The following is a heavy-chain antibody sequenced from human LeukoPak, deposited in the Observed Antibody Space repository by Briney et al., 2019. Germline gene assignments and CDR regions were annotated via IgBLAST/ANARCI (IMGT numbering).Heavy chain of an antibody. Sequence: GASVKVSCKVSGYTLTESSMHWVRQAPGKGLEWMGGFDSEDGEIIYAQKFQGRVTMTEDTSTDTAYMELSSLRAEDTALYYCAKDTALAGTGYIDYWGQGTLVTVSS. CDR1: GYTLTESS. D-gene: IGHD6-13*01. CDR3: AKDTALAGTGYIDY. J-gene: IGHJ4*02. V-gene: IGHV1-24*01. CDR2: FDSEDGEI.